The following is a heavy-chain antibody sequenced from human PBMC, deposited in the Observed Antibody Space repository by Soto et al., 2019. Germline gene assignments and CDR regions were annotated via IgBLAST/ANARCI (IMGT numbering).Heavy chain of an antibody. J-gene: IGHJ4*02. Sequence: EVQLVESGGGLVKPGGSLRLSCAASGFTFSSHTRNWFRQAPGKGLEWVSSITSSSRDVFYADSVKGRFTISRDNAKNSLYLQMNSLRAEDTAVYYCVKEVEGFDYWGQGTLVTVSS. CDR1: GFTFSSHT. CDR3: VKEVEGFDY. CDR2: ITSSSRDV. V-gene: IGHV3-21*01. D-gene: IGHD1-1*01.